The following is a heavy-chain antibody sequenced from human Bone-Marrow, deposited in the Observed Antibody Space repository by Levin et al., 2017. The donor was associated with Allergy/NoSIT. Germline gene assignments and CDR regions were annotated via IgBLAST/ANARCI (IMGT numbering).Heavy chain of an antibody. V-gene: IGHV3-9*01. D-gene: IGHD1/OR15-1a*01. CDR2: ISWNSGKT. Sequence: GGSLRLSCATSKFIFDDYGMYWVRQAPGKGLEWVSGISWNSGKTHYADSVKGRFIISRDNAKNSLYLQMNSLRTEDTALYYCVKSLNTMTIQDGFDCWGKGTMVTVSA. CDR3: VKSLNTMTIQDGFDC. J-gene: IGHJ3*01. CDR1: KFIFDDYG.